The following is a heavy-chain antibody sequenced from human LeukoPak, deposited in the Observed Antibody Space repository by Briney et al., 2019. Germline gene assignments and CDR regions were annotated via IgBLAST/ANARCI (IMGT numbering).Heavy chain of an antibody. J-gene: IGHJ4*02. CDR3: AREPRGGLFDY. CDR2: IYYSGST. Sequence: SETLSLTCTVSGASISSYYWSWIRQPPGKGLEWIGYIYYSGSTNYNPSLKSRVTISVDTSKNQFSLKLSSVTAADTAVYYCAREPRGGLFDYWGQGTLVTVSS. D-gene: IGHD3-16*01. V-gene: IGHV4-59*01. CDR1: GASISSYY.